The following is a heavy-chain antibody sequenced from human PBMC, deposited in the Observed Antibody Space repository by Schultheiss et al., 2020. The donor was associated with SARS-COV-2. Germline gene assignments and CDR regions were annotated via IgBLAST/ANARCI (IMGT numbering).Heavy chain of an antibody. CDR1: GGTFSSYA. CDR2: IIPRFGAA. V-gene: IGHV1-69*13. Sequence: SVKVSCKASGGTFSSYAITWVRQAPGQGLQWIGGIIPRFGAANYAQKFQGRVTITADESTSTAYMELSSLRSEDTAVYYCARDVDWNLNYWGQGTLVTVSS. CDR3: ARDVDWNLNY. J-gene: IGHJ4*02. D-gene: IGHD1-7*01.